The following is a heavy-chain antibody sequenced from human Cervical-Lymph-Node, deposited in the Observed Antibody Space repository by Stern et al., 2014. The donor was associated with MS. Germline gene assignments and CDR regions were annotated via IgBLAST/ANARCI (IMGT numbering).Heavy chain of an antibody. J-gene: IGHJ6*02. CDR3: AREALLGGNYYALDV. Sequence: VQLVQSGAEVKKPGSSVKVSCKAFGGTFSSYTMSWVRQAPGQGLEWMGRSTPIFCTANYAQKFQDRVTITADKFTSTAYMALNSLRSEDTAVYYCAREALLGGNYYALDVWGQGTTVTVSS. CDR2: STPIFCTA. V-gene: IGHV1-69*08. CDR1: GGTFSSYT. D-gene: IGHD2-15*01.